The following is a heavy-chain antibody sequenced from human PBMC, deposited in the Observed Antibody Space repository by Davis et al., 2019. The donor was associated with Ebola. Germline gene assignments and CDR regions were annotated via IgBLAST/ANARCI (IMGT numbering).Heavy chain of an antibody. J-gene: IGHJ4*02. CDR1: GYTFTTYG. Sequence: AASVKVSCKASGYTFTTYGVSWVRQAPGQGLEWMGWISAYNGNTNYAQKLQGRVTLTTDPSTSTAYMELRGLRSDDTAVYYCAVGYCISSTCHSGYDYWGQGTLVTVSS. CDR3: AVGYCISSTCHSGYDY. CDR2: ISAYNGNT. V-gene: IGHV1-18*04. D-gene: IGHD2-2*01.